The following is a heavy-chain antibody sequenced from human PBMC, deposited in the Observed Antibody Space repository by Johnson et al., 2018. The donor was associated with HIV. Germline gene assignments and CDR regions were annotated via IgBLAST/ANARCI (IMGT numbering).Heavy chain of an antibody. CDR2: ISSSGSTI. D-gene: IGHD2-15*01. CDR1: GFTFSDSY. V-gene: IGHV3-11*04. CDR3: ARRTYCTGDSCSSGLGTFDL. J-gene: IGHJ3*01. Sequence: QVQLVESGGGLVKPGGSLRLSCAASGFTFSDSYMAWIRQAPGKGLEWVSYISSSGSTIYYADSVKGRFTISRDNAKNSLYLQMNSLKTEDTAVYYCARRTYCTGDSCSSGLGTFDLWGQGTMVTVSS.